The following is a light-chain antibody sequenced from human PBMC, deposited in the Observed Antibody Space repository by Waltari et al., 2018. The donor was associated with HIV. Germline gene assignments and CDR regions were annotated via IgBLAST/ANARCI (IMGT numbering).Light chain of an antibody. CDR1: QSVRSN. Sequence: EIVMTQSPATLSVSPGERATLSCRASQSVRSNLAWYQQRPGQAPRLLISGASTRATGVPARFSGSGSGTDFTLTISSLQSEDFAVYYCQQYDNWPPITFGQGTRREIK. CDR2: GAS. CDR3: QQYDNWPPIT. V-gene: IGKV3-15*01. J-gene: IGKJ5*01.